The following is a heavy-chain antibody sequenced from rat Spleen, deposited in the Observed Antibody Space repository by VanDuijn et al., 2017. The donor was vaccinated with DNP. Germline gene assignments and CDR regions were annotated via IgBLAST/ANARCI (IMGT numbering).Heavy chain of an antibody. CDR1: GFIFSNYD. CDR3: ARWNSGHFDY. J-gene: IGHJ2*01. V-gene: IGHV5-22*01. D-gene: IGHD4-3*01. CDR2: ISYDGSNT. Sequence: EVQLVESGGGLVQPGKSLKLSCAASGFIFSNYDMAWVRQAPKKGLEWVATISYDGSNTHYRDSVKGRITISRDNAKSTLYLQMNSLRSEDMATYYCARWNSGHFDYWGQGVMVPVSS.